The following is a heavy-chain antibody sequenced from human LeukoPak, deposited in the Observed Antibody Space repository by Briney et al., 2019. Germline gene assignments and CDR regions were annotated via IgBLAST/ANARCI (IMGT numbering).Heavy chain of an antibody. Sequence: PGGSLRLSCVGSGFTFSSYSMSWVRQAPGKGLEWVSSISSSSSYIYYADSVKGRFTISRDNAKNSLYLQMNSLRAEDTAVYYCARPDSSAFDYWGQGTLVTVSS. D-gene: IGHD6-19*01. CDR1: GFTFSSYS. CDR2: ISSSSSYI. V-gene: IGHV3-21*01. J-gene: IGHJ4*02. CDR3: ARPDSSAFDY.